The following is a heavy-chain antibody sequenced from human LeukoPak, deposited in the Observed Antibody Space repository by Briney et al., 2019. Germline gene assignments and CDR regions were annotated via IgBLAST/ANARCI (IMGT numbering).Heavy chain of an antibody. V-gene: IGHV4-34*01. CDR1: GGSFSGYY. CDR2: INHSGST. Sequence: PSETLSLTCAVYGGSFSGYYWSWIRQPPGKGLEWIGEINHSGSTNYNPSLKSRVTISVDTSKNQFSLKLSSVTAADTAVYYCTKKRKVLPAAIGMVNWFVPWGQGTLVTVSS. CDR3: TKKRKVLPAAIGMVNWFVP. J-gene: IGHJ5*02. D-gene: IGHD2-2*02.